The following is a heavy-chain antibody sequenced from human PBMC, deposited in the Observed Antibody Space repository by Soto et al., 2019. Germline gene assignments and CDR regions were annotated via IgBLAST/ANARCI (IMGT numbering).Heavy chain of an antibody. CDR3: ARDSVVVSFRPRNFDL. Sequence: PGGSLRLSCAASGFSFNNYNMNWVRQVPGKGLEWVSYITNTVDNTYYADSVKGRFTISRDNADYSLYLQMNSLRAEDTAIFYCARDSVVVSFRPRNFDLWGRGTQVTVSS. CDR1: GFSFNNYN. D-gene: IGHD3-22*01. V-gene: IGHV3-48*01. J-gene: IGHJ2*01. CDR2: ITNTVDNT.